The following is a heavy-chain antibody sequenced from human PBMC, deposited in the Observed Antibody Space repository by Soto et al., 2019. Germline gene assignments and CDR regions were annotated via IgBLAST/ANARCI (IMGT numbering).Heavy chain of an antibody. Sequence: QVQLVESGGGVVQPGRSLRLSCAASGFTFSSYAMHWVRQAPGKGLEWGAVISYDGSNKYYADSVKGRFTISRDNSKNTLYLQMNSLRAEDTAVYYCARDIHFDYWGQGTLVTVSS. CDR2: ISYDGSNK. V-gene: IGHV3-30-3*01. J-gene: IGHJ4*02. CDR1: GFTFSSYA. CDR3: ARDIHFDY.